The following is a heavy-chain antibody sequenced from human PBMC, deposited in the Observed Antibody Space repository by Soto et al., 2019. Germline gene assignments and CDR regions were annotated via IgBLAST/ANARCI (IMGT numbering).Heavy chain of an antibody. CDR3: AKKEALERRPSALDY. CDR2: ISYDGNNK. J-gene: IGHJ4*02. Sequence: GGSLRLSCAASGFTFSSYGIHWVRQAPGKGLEWVAVISYDGNNKYYADSVKGRFTISRDNSKNTLYLQMNSLRDEDTAVYYCAKKEALERRPSALDYWGQGILVTVSS. CDR1: GFTFSSYG. D-gene: IGHD1-1*01. V-gene: IGHV3-30*18.